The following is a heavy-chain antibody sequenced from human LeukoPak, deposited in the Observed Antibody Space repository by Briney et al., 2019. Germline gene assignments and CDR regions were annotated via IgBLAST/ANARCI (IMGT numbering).Heavy chain of an antibody. V-gene: IGHV3-21*01. J-gene: IGHJ4*02. CDR2: IDYDSSHI. Sequence: GGSLRLSCAASGFTFSTSAMNWVRQVPGKGLEWVSSIDYDSSHIYYAASVRGRFTISRDNARNSVYLKMDSMRVEETAVYYCTRDPLRYLRVGHYDYWGQGTLVAVSS. CDR1: GFTFSTSA. D-gene: IGHD3-9*01. CDR3: TRDPLRYLRVGHYDY.